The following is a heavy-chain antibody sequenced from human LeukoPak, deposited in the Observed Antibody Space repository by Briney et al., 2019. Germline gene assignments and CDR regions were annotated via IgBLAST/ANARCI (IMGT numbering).Heavy chain of an antibody. Sequence: PSETLSLTCTVSGGSISSGGYYWSWIRQPPGKGLEWIGRIYSSGSTNYNPSLKSRVTISIDTSKNQFSLKLTSVTAADTAVYYCVRGGELADYWGQGTLVTVSS. CDR1: GGSISSGGYY. CDR3: VRGGELADY. D-gene: IGHD1-7*01. CDR2: IYSSGST. J-gene: IGHJ4*02. V-gene: IGHV4-61*02.